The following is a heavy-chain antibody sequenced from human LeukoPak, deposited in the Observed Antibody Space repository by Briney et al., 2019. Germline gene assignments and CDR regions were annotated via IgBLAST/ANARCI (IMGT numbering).Heavy chain of an antibody. CDR1: GGSISSSSYY. CDR2: IYYSGST. D-gene: IGHD1-26*01. CDR3: ARARSYLDWFDP. J-gene: IGHJ5*02. V-gene: IGHV4-39*07. Sequence: SETLSLTCTVSGGSISSSSYYWGWNRQPPGKGLEWIGSIYYSGSTYYNPSLKSRVTISVDTSKNQFSLKLSSVTAADTAVYYCARARSYLDWFDPWGQGTLVTVSS.